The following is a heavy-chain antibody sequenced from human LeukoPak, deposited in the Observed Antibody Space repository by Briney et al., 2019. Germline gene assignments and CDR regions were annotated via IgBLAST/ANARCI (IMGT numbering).Heavy chain of an antibody. V-gene: IGHV4-34*01. CDR2: INHSGST. Sequence: SSETLSLTCAVYGGSFSGYYWSWIRQPPGKGLEWIGEINHSGSTNYNPSLESRVTISVDTSKNQFSLKLSSVTAADTAVYYCARVRYCSSTSCYFRRNAFDIWGQGTMVTVSS. CDR1: GGSFSGYY. D-gene: IGHD2-2*01. CDR3: ARVRYCSSTSCYFRRNAFDI. J-gene: IGHJ3*02.